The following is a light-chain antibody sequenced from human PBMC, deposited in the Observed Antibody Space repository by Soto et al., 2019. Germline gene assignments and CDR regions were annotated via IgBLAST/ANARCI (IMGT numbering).Light chain of an antibody. J-gene: IGLJ3*02. CDR3: CSYTSSITWV. V-gene: IGLV2-14*01. CDR2: QVT. CDR1: SSDVGGYNY. Sequence: QSAPTQPASVSGSHGQSITISCTGTSSDVGGYNYVSWYQQHPGKAPKLVISQVTNRPSGVSNRFSGSKSGNTAFLTISGLQAEDEADYYCCSYTSSITWVVGGGTKLTVL.